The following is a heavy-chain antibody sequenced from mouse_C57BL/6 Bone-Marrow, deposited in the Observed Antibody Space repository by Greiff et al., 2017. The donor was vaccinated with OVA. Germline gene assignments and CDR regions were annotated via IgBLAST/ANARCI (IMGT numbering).Heavy chain of an antibody. D-gene: IGHD2-5*01. V-gene: IGHV1-74*01. J-gene: IGHJ3*01. CDR2: IHPSDSDT. Sequence: QVQLQQPGAELVKPGASVKVSCKASGYTFTSYWMHWVKQRPGQGLEWIGRIHPSDSDTNYNQKFKGKATLTVDKSSSTAYMQLSRLTSEDSAVYYCAIWSDYSTWFAYWGQGTLVTVSA. CDR3: AIWSDYSTWFAY. CDR1: GYTFTSYW.